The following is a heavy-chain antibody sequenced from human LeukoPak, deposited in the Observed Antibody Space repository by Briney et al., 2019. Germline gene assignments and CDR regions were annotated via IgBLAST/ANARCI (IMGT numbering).Heavy chain of an antibody. CDR1: GFTFSNYW. CDR2: INGDGGST. Sequence: GGSLRLSCAASGFTFSNYWMHWVRQVPGEGLVWVSRINGDGGSTSYADSVKGRFTISRDNAKSTLYLQMNSLRAEDTAVYYCASYIYWSYGLEYWGQGTPVTVSS. V-gene: IGHV3-74*01. J-gene: IGHJ4*02. CDR3: ASYIYWSYGLEY. D-gene: IGHD1-26*01.